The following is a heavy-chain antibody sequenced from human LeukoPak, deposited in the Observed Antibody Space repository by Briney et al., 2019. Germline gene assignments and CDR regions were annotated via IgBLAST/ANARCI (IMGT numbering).Heavy chain of an antibody. CDR1: GFTFGDYA. J-gene: IGHJ4*02. CDR3: TRDRLLWFGELLFDY. CDR2: IRSKAYGGTT. Sequence: GGSLRLSCTASGFTFGDYAMSWVRQAPGKGLEWVGFIRSKAYGGTTEYAASVKGRFTISRDDSKSIAYLQMNSLKTEGTAVYYCTRDRLLWFGELLFDYWGQGTLVTVSS. V-gene: IGHV3-49*04. D-gene: IGHD3-10*01.